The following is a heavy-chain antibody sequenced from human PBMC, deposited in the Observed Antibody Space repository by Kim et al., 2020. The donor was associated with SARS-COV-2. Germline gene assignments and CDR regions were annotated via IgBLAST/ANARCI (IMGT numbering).Heavy chain of an antibody. Sequence: GGSLRLSCAASGFTFSSYSMNWVRQAPGKGLEWVSYISSSSSTIYYADSVKGRFTISRDNAKNSLYLQMNSLRDEDTAVYYCARDGPAGDTAMDGWSGGVKTDYWGQGTLVTVSS. J-gene: IGHJ4*02. CDR1: GFTFSSYS. D-gene: IGHD5-18*01. CDR3: ARDGPAGDTAMDGWSGGVKTDY. CDR2: ISSSSSTI. V-gene: IGHV3-48*02.